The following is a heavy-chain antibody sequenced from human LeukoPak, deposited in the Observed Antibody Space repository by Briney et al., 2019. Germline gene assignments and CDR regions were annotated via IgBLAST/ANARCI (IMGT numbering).Heavy chain of an antibody. Sequence: GGSLRLSCAASGFTFSTYAMSWVRQAPGKGLEWVSCINGRGVSTYYAESVKGRFTISRGNSKHTLYLQMSSLRADDTAIYYCAREAYYDCSGSLDFWGQGTLVTVSS. CDR3: AREAYYDCSGSLDF. V-gene: IGHV3-23*01. J-gene: IGHJ4*02. CDR2: INGRGVST. CDR1: GFTFSTYA. D-gene: IGHD3-22*01.